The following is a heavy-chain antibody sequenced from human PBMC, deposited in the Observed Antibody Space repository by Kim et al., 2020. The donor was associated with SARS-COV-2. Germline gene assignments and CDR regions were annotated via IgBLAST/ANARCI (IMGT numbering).Heavy chain of an antibody. Sequence: ASVKVSCKASGYTFSSYGISWVRQAPGQGLEWIGWISVYNGNTNYAQRLQGRVTMTTDTPTSTAYMELRSLRSDDTAVYYCAREGGSYAFDIWGQGTMVSVSS. V-gene: IGHV1-18*01. CDR3: AREGGSYAFDI. J-gene: IGHJ3*02. D-gene: IGHD2-15*01. CDR2: ISVYNGNT. CDR1: GYTFSSYG.